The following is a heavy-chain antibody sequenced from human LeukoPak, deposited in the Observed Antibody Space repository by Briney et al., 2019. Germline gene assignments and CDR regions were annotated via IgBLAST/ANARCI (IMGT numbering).Heavy chain of an antibody. CDR3: ARDGPYYYDSSGLDY. V-gene: IGHV1-69*04. CDR2: IIPILGIA. D-gene: IGHD3-22*01. CDR1: GGTFSSYA. Sequence: ASVKVSCKASGGTFSSYAISWVRQAPGQGLEWMGRIIPILGIANYAQKFQGRVTITADKSTSTAYMELSSLRSEDTAVYYCARDGPYYYDSSGLDYCGQGTLVTVSS. J-gene: IGHJ4*02.